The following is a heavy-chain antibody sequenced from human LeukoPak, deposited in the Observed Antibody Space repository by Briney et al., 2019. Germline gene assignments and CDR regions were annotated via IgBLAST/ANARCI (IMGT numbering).Heavy chain of an antibody. J-gene: IGHJ4*02. CDR3: ARDGPPQQLEIDY. Sequence: PGGSLRLSCAASGFTFSDYYMSWIRQAPGKGLEWVSYISSSDSTIHYADSVKGRFTISRDNAKNSLYLQMNSLRAEDTAVYYCARDGPPQQLEIDYWGQGTLVTVSS. D-gene: IGHD6-13*01. V-gene: IGHV3-11*01. CDR2: ISSSDSTI. CDR1: GFTFSDYY.